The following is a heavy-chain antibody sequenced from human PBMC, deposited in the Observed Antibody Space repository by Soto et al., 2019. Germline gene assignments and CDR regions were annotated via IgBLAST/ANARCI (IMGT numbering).Heavy chain of an antibody. CDR1: GGSISSYY. J-gene: IGHJ4*02. D-gene: IGHD2-2*01. Sequence: QVQLQESGPGLVKPSETLSLTCTVSGGSISSYYWSWIRQPPGKGLEWIGYIYYSGSTNYNPSLKXRXTXXVDTSKNQFSLKLSSVTAADTAVYYCAGGYDYGDYWGQGTLVTVSS. V-gene: IGHV4-59*01. CDR2: IYYSGST. CDR3: AGGYDYGDY.